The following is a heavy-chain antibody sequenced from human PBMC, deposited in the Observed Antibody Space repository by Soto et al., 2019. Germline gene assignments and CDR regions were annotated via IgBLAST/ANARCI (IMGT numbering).Heavy chain of an antibody. CDR2: ISYDGSNK. V-gene: IGHV3-30*18. J-gene: IGHJ6*02. CDR1: GFTFSSYG. Sequence: PGGSLRLSCAASGFTFSSYGMHWVRQAPGKGLEWVAVISYDGSNKYYADSVKGRFTISRDNSKNTLYLQMNSLRAEDTAVYYCAKDLGVSSYYYYGMDVWGQGTXVTVSS. CDR3: AKDLGVSSYYYYGMDV.